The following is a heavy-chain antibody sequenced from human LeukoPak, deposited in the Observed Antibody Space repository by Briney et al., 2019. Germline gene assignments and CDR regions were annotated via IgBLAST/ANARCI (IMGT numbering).Heavy chain of an antibody. CDR3: ARHYSSSSGDAFDI. CDR2: IYPGDSDT. CDR1: GYSFTTYW. V-gene: IGHV5-51*01. J-gene: IGHJ3*02. D-gene: IGHD6-6*01. Sequence: GESLKISWKGSGYSFTTYWIGCVRQMPGKGLEWMGIIYPGDSDTRYRPSFQGQVTISADKSISTAYLQWSSLQASDTAMYYCARHYSSSSGDAFDIWGQGTMVTVSS.